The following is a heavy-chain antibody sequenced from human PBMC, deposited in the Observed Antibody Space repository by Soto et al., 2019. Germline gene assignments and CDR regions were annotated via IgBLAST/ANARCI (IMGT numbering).Heavy chain of an antibody. J-gene: IGHJ6*01. Sequence: EVQLVESGGGLVQPGGSLRLSCAASGFTFSDHYMDWVRQAPGKGLEWVARSRNRVNSHTTEYAASVKGRFTISRDESKSSLYLQMNSLKLEETAVYYCTRGLLGGAPSSTFHGMDVWGQGTTVTVSS. V-gene: IGHV3-72*01. D-gene: IGHD1-26*01. CDR2: SRNRVNSHTT. CDR3: TRGLLGGAPSSTFHGMDV. CDR1: GFTFSDHY.